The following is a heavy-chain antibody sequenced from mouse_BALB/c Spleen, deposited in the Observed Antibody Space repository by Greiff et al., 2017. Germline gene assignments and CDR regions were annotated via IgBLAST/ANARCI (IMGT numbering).Heavy chain of an antibody. CDR1: GFAFSSYD. CDR3: ARHGATATDY. V-gene: IGHV5-12-1*01. J-gene: IGHJ2*01. D-gene: IGHD1-2*01. Sequence: EVQLVESGGGLVKPGGSLKLSCAASGFAFSSYDMSWVRQTPEKRLEWVAYISSGGGSTYYPDTVKGRFTISRDNAKNTLYLQMSSLKSEDTAMYYCARHGATATDYWGQGTTLTVSS. CDR2: ISSGGGST.